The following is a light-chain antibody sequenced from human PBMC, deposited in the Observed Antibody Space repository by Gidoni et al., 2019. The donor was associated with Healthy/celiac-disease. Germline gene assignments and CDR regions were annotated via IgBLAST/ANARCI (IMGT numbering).Light chain of an antibody. CDR2: GAS. Sequence: IVLTQSPATLSVSPGERATLSCRASQSISNNLVWYQQKPGQAPRLLIHGASTRATAIPARCSGSGFGTAFTLTISSLQSEDFAVYYCQQYYNWPSFGQGTKVEVK. CDR3: QQYYNWPS. V-gene: IGKV3-15*01. J-gene: IGKJ1*01. CDR1: QSISNN.